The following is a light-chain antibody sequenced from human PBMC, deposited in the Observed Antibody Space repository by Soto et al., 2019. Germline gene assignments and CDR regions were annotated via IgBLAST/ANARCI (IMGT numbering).Light chain of an antibody. CDR1: SSDVGGYNY. CDR2: EVS. Sequence: QSALTQPASVSGSPGQSITISCTGTSSDVGGYNYVSWYQQHAGKAPKLMLYEVSNRPSGVSNRFSGSKSGNTASLTISGLQAEDEADYYCSSYTSSSAYVFGTGTKVTV. CDR3: SSYTSSSAYV. V-gene: IGLV2-14*01. J-gene: IGLJ1*01.